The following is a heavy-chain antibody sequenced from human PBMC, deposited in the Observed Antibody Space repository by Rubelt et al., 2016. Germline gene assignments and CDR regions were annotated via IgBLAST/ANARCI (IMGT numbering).Heavy chain of an antibody. CDR3: ASTGDSSGTN. J-gene: IGHJ4*02. Sequence: QVQLQESGPGLVKPSETLSLTCTVSGYSISSGYYWGWIRQPPGKGLEWIGSIYHSGSTYYNPSLKSRVTISVEPSKNQFSRKLSSVTAADTAVYYCASTGDSSGTNWGQGTLVTVSS. CDR2: IYHSGST. D-gene: IGHD3-22*01. CDR1: GYSISSGYY. V-gene: IGHV4-38-2*02.